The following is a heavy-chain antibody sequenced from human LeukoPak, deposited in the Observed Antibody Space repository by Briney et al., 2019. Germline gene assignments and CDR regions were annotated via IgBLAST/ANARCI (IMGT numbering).Heavy chain of an antibody. CDR2: MNKDGSEK. Sequence: GGSLRLSCAASGFLLSNHWMTWVRQAPGKGPEWVANMNKDGSEKYYVDSVKGRFTISRDTAENSLYLQMNNLRAEDTALYYCARNNDMDVWGQGTTVIVSS. D-gene: IGHD1/OR15-1a*01. CDR3: ARNNDMDV. J-gene: IGHJ6*02. CDR1: GFLLSNHW. V-gene: IGHV3-7*03.